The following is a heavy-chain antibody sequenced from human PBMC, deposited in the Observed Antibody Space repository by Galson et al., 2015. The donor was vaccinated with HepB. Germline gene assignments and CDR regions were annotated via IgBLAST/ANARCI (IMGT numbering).Heavy chain of an antibody. CDR2: INPSGGST. D-gene: IGHD4-17*01. Sequence: SVKVSCKASGYTFTSYYMHWVRQAPGQGLEWMGIINPSGGSTSYAQKFQGRVTMTRDTSTSTVYMELSSLRSEDTAVYYCARESAVEPDYGNAFDIWGQGTMVTVSS. J-gene: IGHJ3*02. V-gene: IGHV1-46*01. CDR3: ARESAVEPDYGNAFDI. CDR1: GYTFTSYY.